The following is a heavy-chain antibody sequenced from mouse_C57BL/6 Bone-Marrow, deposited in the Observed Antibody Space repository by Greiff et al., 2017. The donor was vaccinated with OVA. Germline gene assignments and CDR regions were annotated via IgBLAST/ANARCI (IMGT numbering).Heavy chain of an antibody. CDR3: VRGVLRDSYAMDY. D-gene: IGHD1-1*01. V-gene: IGHV10-1*01. CDR1: GFSFNTYA. Sequence: EVQLVESGGGLVQPKGSLKLSCAASGFSFNTYAMNWVRQAPGKGLEWVARIRSKSNNYATYYADSVKDRFTISRDDSESMLYLQMNNLKTEDTAMYYCVRGVLRDSYAMDYWGQGTSVTVSS. CDR2: IRSKSNNYAT. J-gene: IGHJ4*01.